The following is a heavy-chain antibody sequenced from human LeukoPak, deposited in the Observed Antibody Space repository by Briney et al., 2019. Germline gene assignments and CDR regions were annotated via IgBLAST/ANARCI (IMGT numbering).Heavy chain of an antibody. Sequence: SVKVSCKASGGTFSSYAITWARQAPGQGLEWMGGIIPIFGTANYAQKFQGRVTITADESTSTAYMELSSLTSEDTAVYYCARDLSTNTPMPANFWGQGTLVTVSS. CDR3: ARDLSTNTPMPANF. V-gene: IGHV1-69*13. CDR1: GGTFSSYA. J-gene: IGHJ4*02. CDR2: IIPIFGTA. D-gene: IGHD5-18*01.